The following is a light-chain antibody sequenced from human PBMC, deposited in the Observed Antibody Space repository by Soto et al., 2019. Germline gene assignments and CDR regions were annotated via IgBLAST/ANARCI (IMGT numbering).Light chain of an antibody. J-gene: IGLJ2*01. V-gene: IGLV2-14*01. CDR1: STDVGTYNY. CDR2: EVI. CDR3: ASYTTSSTLV. Sequence: QSVLTQPASVSGSPGQSITISCTATSTDVGTYNYVSWYQQYPGKVPKLIIYEVINRPSGVSNRFSGSKSGNTASLIISGLQAEDEADYYCASYTTSSTLVFGGGTKLTVL.